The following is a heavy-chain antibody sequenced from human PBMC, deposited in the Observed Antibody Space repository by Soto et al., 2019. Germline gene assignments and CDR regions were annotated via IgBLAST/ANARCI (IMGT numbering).Heavy chain of an antibody. D-gene: IGHD3-10*01. J-gene: IGHJ4*02. V-gene: IGHV1-18*01. Sequence: QVQLVQSGAEVKKPGASVKVSCKASGVTFTNYAINWVRQAPGQGLEWMGWISAYNGNTNYAQKLQGRVTMTTDTATSNADRERGSLRSDDTEASYGARGWCGEFVYDFDYWGQGALVTVSS. CDR3: ARGWCGEFVYDFDY. CDR2: ISAYNGNT. CDR1: GVTFTNYA.